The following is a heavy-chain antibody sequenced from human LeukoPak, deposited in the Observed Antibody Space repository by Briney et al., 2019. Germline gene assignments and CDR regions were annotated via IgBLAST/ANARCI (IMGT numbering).Heavy chain of an antibody. J-gene: IGHJ3*02. CDR2: IYTSGST. D-gene: IGHD3-3*01. CDR1: GGSISSYY. Sequence: SETLSLTCTVSGGSISSYYWSWIRQPPGKGLEWIGYIYTSGSTNYNPSLKRRVTISVDTSKNQFSLKLSSVTAADTAVYYCARKYDFWSGYYRVFAFDIWGQGTMVSVSS. CDR3: ARKYDFWSGYYRVFAFDI. V-gene: IGHV4-4*09.